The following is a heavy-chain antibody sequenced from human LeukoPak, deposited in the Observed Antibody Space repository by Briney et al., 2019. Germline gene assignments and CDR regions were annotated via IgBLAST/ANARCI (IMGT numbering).Heavy chain of an antibody. V-gene: IGHV3-74*01. D-gene: IGHD6-19*01. CDR1: GFTFSNYW. Sequence: GGSLRLSCAASGFTFSNYWMHWVRQAPGKGLVWVSRINGDGSRTIYADSVKGRFTISRDNAKNTLYLQMNSLRVDDTAVYYCALLAVASDFDYWGQGALVTVSS. CDR2: INGDGSRT. CDR3: ALLAVASDFDY. J-gene: IGHJ4*02.